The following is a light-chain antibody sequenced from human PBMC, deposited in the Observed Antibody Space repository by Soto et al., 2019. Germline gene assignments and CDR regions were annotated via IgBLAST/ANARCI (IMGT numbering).Light chain of an antibody. CDR1: QTIYSN. Sequence: IGMAQSPATLSVSPGERATLSCRASQTIYSNVAWYQQRPGQPPRLLIYRASSRATGIPARFSGSGSGTEFTLTISRLEPEDFAVYYCQQYGSSLWTFGQGTKVDIK. CDR2: RAS. V-gene: IGKV3-15*01. J-gene: IGKJ1*01. CDR3: QQYGSSLWT.